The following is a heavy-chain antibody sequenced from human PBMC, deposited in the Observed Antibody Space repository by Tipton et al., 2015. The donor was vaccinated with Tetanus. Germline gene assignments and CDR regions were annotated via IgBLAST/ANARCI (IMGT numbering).Heavy chain of an antibody. V-gene: IGHV3-72*01. CDR3: ARGGSYVAFDI. D-gene: IGHD1-26*01. Sequence: QLVQSGGLVKPGGSLRLSCVVSGFTFSDHYMDWVRQAPGKGLEWVGRTRNKAHSYTTEYAASVKGRFTISRDDSKNSLYLQMNSLKTEDTAVYYCARGGSYVAFDIWGQGTMVTVSS. J-gene: IGHJ3*02. CDR2: TRNKAHSYTT. CDR1: GFTFSDHY.